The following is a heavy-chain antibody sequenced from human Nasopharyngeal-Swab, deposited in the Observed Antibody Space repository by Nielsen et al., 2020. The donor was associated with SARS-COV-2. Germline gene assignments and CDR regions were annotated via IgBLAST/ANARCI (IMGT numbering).Heavy chain of an antibody. CDR1: GFTFRSYG. D-gene: IGHD5-18*01. V-gene: IGHV3-33*01. CDR3: ARDLAVGDTAMADY. J-gene: IGHJ4*02. CDR2: IWYDGSNK. Sequence: GESLKILCAAFGFTFRSYGMHWVRQASGKGLEWVAVIWYDGSNKYYADSVKGRFTISRDNSKNTLYLQMNSLRAEDTAVYYCARDLAVGDTAMADYWGQGTLVTISS.